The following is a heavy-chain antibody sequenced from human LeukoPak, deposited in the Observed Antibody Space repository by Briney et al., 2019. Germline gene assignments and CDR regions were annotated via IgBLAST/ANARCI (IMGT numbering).Heavy chain of an antibody. CDR2: ISAYNGNT. Sequence: ASVKVSCKASGYTFTSYGISWVRQAPGQGLEWMGWISAYNGNTNYAQKVQGRVTMTTDTSTSTAHMELRSLRSDDTAVYYCARAREWLVPYYFDYWGQGTLVTVSS. J-gene: IGHJ4*02. CDR3: ARAREWLVPYYFDY. V-gene: IGHV1-18*01. CDR1: GYTFTSYG. D-gene: IGHD6-19*01.